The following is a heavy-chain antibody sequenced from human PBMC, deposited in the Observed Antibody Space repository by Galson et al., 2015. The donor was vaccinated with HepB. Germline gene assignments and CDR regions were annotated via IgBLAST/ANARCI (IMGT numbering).Heavy chain of an antibody. J-gene: IGHJ4*02. CDR3: AKGTTNIDY. D-gene: IGHD1-1*01. V-gene: IGHV3-23*01. Sequence: SLRLSCAASGFTFNIACMTWVRQAPGKGLECVSAIGVNPGNTDYADSVRGRFTISRDNSKNMLYLQMNNLRAEDTAVYYCAKGTTNIDYWGQGTLVTVSS. CDR2: IGVNPGNT. CDR1: GFTFNIAC.